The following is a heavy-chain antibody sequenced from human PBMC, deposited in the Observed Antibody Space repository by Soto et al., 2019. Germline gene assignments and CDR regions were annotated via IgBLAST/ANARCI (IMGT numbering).Heavy chain of an antibody. CDR3: ARMGSLLWFGETHFDY. V-gene: IGHV3-33*01. D-gene: IGHD3-10*01. Sequence: QVQLVESGGGVVQPGRSLRLSCAASGFTFSSYGMPWVRQAPGKGLEWVAVIWYDGSNKYYADSVKGRFTISRDNSKNTLYLQMNSLRAEDTAVYYCARMGSLLWFGETHFDYWGQGTLVTVSS. CDR1: GFTFSSYG. J-gene: IGHJ4*02. CDR2: IWYDGSNK.